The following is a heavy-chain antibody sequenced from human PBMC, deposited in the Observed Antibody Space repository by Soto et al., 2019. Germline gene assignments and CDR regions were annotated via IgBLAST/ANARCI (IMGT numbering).Heavy chain of an antibody. CDR1: GFTFSDHY. CDR3: AKGGNSSPFDY. V-gene: IGHV3-30*18. Sequence: PGGSLRLSCAASGFTFSDHYMDWVRQAPGKGLEWVAVISYDGSNKHYADSVKGRFTISRDNSKNTLYLQMNSLRAEDTAVYYCAKGGNSSPFDYWGQGTLVTVSS. CDR2: ISYDGSNK. D-gene: IGHD2-21*02. J-gene: IGHJ4*02.